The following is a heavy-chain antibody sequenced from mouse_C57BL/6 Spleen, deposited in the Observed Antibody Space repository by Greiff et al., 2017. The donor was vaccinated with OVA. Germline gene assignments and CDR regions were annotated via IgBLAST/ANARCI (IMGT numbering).Heavy chain of an antibody. V-gene: IGHV14-4*01. J-gene: IGHJ2*01. CDR3: TTGYTMVTTGVFDY. D-gene: IGHD2-1*01. CDR1: GFTINDDY. Sequence: VQLQQSGAELVRPGASVKLSCTASGFTINDDYMPWVKQRPEQGLEWIGWIDPENGDTDYASKFQGKATLTADTSSNTAYLQLSSLTSEDTAVYYCTTGYTMVTTGVFDYWGQGTTLTVSS. CDR2: IDPENGDT.